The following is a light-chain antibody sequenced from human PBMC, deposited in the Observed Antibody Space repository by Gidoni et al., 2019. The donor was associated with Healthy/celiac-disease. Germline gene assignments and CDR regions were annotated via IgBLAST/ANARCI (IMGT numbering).Light chain of an antibody. Sequence: IVMTQPPATLSVSPGERATLSCRASQSVSSNLAWYQQKPGQAPRLLIYGASTRATGIPARFSGSGSGTEFTLTISSLQSEDFAVYYCQQYNNWPLTFSQGTKLEIK. V-gene: IGKV3-15*01. CDR1: QSVSSN. CDR3: QQYNNWPLT. J-gene: IGKJ2*01. CDR2: GAS.